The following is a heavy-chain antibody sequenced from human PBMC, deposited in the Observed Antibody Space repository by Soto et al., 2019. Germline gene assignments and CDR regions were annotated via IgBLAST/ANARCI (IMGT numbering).Heavy chain of an antibody. Sequence: QVQLVQSGAEVKKPGSSVKVSCKASGGTFSSYAISWVRQAPGQGLEWMGGIIPIFGTANYAQKFQGRVTITADESTSKAYMELSSLRSEDTAVYYCARNYDSSGYHYYYGMDVWGQGTTVTVSS. CDR1: GGTFSSYA. D-gene: IGHD3-22*01. CDR3: ARNYDSSGYHYYYGMDV. V-gene: IGHV1-69*01. CDR2: IIPIFGTA. J-gene: IGHJ6*02.